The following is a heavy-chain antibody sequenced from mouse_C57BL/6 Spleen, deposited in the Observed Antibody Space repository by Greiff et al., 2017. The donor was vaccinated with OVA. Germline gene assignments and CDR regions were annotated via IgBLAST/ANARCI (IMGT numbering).Heavy chain of an antibody. Sequence: QVQLKESGAELVKPGASVKMSCKASGYTFTSYWITWVKQRPGQGLEWIGDIYPGSGSTNYNEKFKSKATLTVDTSSSTAYMQLSSLTSEDSAVYYCARKAYYSNYPDYWGQGTTLTVSS. CDR2: IYPGSGST. CDR1: GYTFTSYW. D-gene: IGHD2-5*01. CDR3: ARKAYYSNYPDY. J-gene: IGHJ2*01. V-gene: IGHV1-55*01.